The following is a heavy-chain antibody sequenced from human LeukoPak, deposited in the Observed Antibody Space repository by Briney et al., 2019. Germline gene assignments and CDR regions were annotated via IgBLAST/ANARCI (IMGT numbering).Heavy chain of an antibody. V-gene: IGHV4-39*01. CDR3: ARAYYGSGSRVDYSATFDP. D-gene: IGHD3-10*01. CDR1: GGSTSSSSYY. Sequence: PSETLSLTCTVSGGSTSSSSYYWGWIRQPPGKGLEWIGSIYYSGSTYYNPSLKSRVTISVDTSKNQFSLKLSSVTAADTAVYYCARAYYGSGSRVDYSATFDPWGQGTLVTVSS. J-gene: IGHJ5*02. CDR2: IYYSGST.